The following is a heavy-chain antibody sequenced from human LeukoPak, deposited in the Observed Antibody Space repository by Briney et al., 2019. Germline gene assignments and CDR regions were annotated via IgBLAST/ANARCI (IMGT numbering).Heavy chain of an antibody. D-gene: IGHD5-12*01. CDR3: ARGAIVATMTFDY. J-gene: IGHJ4*02. V-gene: IGHV4-59*01. CDR1: GGSISSYY. Sequence: SETLSLTCTVSGGSISSYYWSWIRQPPGKGLEWIGYIYYSGSTNYNPSLKSRVTISVDTSKNQFSLKLSSVTAADTAVYYCARGAIVATMTFDYWGQGILVTVSS. CDR2: IYYSGST.